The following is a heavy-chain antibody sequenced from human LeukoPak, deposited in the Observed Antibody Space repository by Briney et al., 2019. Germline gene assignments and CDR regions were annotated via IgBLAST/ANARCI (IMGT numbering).Heavy chain of an antibody. Sequence: NASETLSLTCTVSGGSISSYHWSWIRQLPGKGLEWIGYNYYSGSTNYNPSLKSRVTISADTSKNQFSLKLSSVTAADTAVYFCARHITLTGPKDSWGQGTLVTVSS. V-gene: IGHV4-59*08. CDR2: NYYSGST. CDR3: ARHITLTGPKDS. CDR1: GGSISSYH. D-gene: IGHD3-9*01. J-gene: IGHJ4*02.